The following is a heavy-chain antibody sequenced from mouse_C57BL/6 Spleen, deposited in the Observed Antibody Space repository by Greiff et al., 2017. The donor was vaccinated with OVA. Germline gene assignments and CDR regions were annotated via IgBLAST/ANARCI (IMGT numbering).Heavy chain of an antibody. CDR2: IYPGSGST. Sequence: QVQLQQPGAELVKPGASVKMSCKASGYTFTSYWITWVKQRPGQGLEWIGDIYPGSGSTNYNEKFKSKATLTVDTSSSTAYMQLSSLTSEDSAVYYGARGARNGYDERTWFAYWGQGTLVTVSA. V-gene: IGHV1-55*01. D-gene: IGHD2-2*01. CDR1: GYTFTSYW. CDR3: ARGARNGYDERTWFAY. J-gene: IGHJ3*01.